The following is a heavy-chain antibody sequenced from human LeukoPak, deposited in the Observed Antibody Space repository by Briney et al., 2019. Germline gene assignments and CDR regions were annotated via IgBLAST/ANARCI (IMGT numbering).Heavy chain of an antibody. D-gene: IGHD3-10*01. CDR1: GFTVSSNY. Sequence: PGGSLRLSWAASGFTVSSNYMSWVRQAPVKGLEWIGYIYYSGSTYYNPSLKSRVTISVDTSKNQFSLKLSSVTAADTAVYYCARAITMVRGVIIGWFDPWGQGTLVTVSS. J-gene: IGHJ5*02. CDR3: ARAITMVRGVIIGWFDP. V-gene: IGHV4-59*06. CDR2: IYYSGST.